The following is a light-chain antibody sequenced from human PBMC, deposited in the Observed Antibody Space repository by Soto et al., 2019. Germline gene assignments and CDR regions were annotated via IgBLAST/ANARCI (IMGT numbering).Light chain of an antibody. V-gene: IGLV2-14*01. CDR3: SSYTSSRSYV. J-gene: IGLJ1*01. CDR1: SSDVGGYNY. CDR2: DVS. Sequence: QCALTQPASVSGSPGQSITLSCPGTSSDVGGYNYVSWYQQHPGKAPNLMIYDVSNRPSGVSNRFSGSKSGNTASLTISGLQAEDEADYYCSSYTSSRSYVFGTGTKVTVL.